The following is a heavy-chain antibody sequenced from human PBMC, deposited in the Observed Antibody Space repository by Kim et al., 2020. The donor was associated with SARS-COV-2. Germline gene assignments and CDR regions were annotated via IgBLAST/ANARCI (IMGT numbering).Heavy chain of an antibody. CDR1: GFTFSNAW. V-gene: IGHV3-15*01. CDR2: IKSKTDGGTT. Sequence: GGSLRLSCAASGFTFSNAWMSWVRQAPGKGLEWVGRIKSKTDGGTTDYAAPVKGRFTISRDDSKNTLYLQRNSLKTEDTAVYYCTTDRQLYYDWEGPFDYWGQGTLVTVSS. J-gene: IGHJ4*02. D-gene: IGHD3-3*01. CDR3: TTDRQLYYDWEGPFDY.